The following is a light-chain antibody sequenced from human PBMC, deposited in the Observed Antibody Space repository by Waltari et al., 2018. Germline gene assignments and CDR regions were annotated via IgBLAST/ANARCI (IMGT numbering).Light chain of an antibody. CDR2: WAS. CDR3: QQYLSTPPT. Sequence: DIVMTQSPDSLAVSLGERATINCKSSQSVLYSSNNKNYLAWYQQKPGQRPKLLIYWASTRESGVPDRFSGSGSGTDFTLTISSLQAEDVAVYYCQQYLSTPPTFGQGTKEEIK. J-gene: IGKJ1*01. CDR1: QSVLYSSNNKNY. V-gene: IGKV4-1*01.